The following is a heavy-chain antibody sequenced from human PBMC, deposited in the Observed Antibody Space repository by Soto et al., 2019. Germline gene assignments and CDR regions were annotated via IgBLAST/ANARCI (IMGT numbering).Heavy chain of an antibody. CDR1: GYTFTSYG. CDR2: ISAYNGNT. D-gene: IGHD2-8*01. Sequence: QVPLVQSGAEVKKPGASVKVSCKASGYTFTSYGISWVRQAPGQGLEWMGWISAYNGNTNYAQKLQGRVTMTTDTSTSTAYMELRSLRSDDTAVYYCARDIVLMVYAIQYYYGMDVWGQGTTVTVSS. V-gene: IGHV1-18*01. CDR3: ARDIVLMVYAIQYYYGMDV. J-gene: IGHJ6*02.